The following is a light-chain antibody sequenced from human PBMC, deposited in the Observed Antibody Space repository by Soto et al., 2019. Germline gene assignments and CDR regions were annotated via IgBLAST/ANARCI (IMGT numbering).Light chain of an antibody. Sequence: LTQAPTTLSLSPGAMAFSSWAGRSIGGSNLAWYQQKPGQAPRLLIYGASTRATGIPDRFSGSGSGTEFTLTISSLQPEDFAVYYCQQYDSSPWAFGQGTKVDIK. CDR3: QQYDSSPWA. V-gene: IGKV3-20*01. J-gene: IGKJ1*01. CDR1: RSIGGSN. CDR2: GAS.